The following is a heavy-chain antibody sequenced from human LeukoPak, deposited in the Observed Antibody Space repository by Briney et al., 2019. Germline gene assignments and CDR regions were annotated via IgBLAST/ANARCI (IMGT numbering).Heavy chain of an antibody. V-gene: IGHV3-30*18. D-gene: IGHD2-15*01. Sequence: PGGSLRLSCAASGFTFSSYGMHWVRQAPGKGLEWVAVISYDGSNKYYADSVKGRFTISRDNSKNTLYLQMNSLRAEDTAVYYCAKEIIVVVVAARFDPWGQGTLVTVSS. CDR2: ISYDGSNK. CDR3: AKEIIVVVVAARFDP. CDR1: GFTFSSYG. J-gene: IGHJ5*02.